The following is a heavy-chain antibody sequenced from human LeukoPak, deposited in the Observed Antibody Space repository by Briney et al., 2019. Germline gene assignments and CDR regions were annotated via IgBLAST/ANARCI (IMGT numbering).Heavy chain of an antibody. J-gene: IGHJ4*02. CDR1: GFTFSSYG. Sequence: GGSLRLSCAAAGFTFSSYGMHWVRQAPGKGLEWVAFIRYDGSNKYYADSVKGRFTISRDNSKNTLYLQMNSLRAEDTAVYYCAKDIRRGVVVIKGYWGQGTLVTVSS. CDR3: AKDIRRGVVVIKGY. D-gene: IGHD3-22*01. V-gene: IGHV3-30*02. CDR2: IRYDGSNK.